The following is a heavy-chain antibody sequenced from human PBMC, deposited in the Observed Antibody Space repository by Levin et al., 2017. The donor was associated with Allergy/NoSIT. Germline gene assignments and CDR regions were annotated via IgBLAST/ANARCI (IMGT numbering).Heavy chain of an antibody. Sequence: SETLSLTCVVSGGSITTTNWWPWVRQAPGKGLEWIGEIFHTGSTNYNPSLKSRVIMSIDTSKNHFSLNVRSVTAADTALYYCAREKGSGTYKGFDYWGQGTLITVSS. CDR2: IFHTGST. D-gene: IGHD1-26*01. CDR3: AREKGSGTYKGFDY. J-gene: IGHJ4*02. CDR1: GGSITTTNW. V-gene: IGHV4/OR15-8*02.